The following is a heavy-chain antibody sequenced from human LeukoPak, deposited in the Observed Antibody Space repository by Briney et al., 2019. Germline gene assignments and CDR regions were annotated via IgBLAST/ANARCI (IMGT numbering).Heavy chain of an antibody. CDR3: ASSYSSSSRAFDY. CDR1: GGTFSSYA. D-gene: IGHD6-13*01. Sequence: SVKVSCKASGGTFSSYAISRVRQAPGQALEWMGRIIPILGIANYAQKFQGRVTITADKSTSTAYMELSSLRSEDAAVYYCASSYSSSSRAFDYWGQGTLVTVSS. CDR2: IIPILGIA. J-gene: IGHJ4*02. V-gene: IGHV1-69*04.